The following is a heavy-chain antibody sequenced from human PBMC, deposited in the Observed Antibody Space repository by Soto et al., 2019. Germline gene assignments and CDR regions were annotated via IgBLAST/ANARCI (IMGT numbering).Heavy chain of an antibody. V-gene: IGHV3-23*01. Sequence: GGSLRLSCEASGFTFINYAMSWVRQYPGKGLEWVSSISDTGGDSYYADSMDGRFTVSRDNSKNTLYLQINSLRAEDTAIYYRVRDLYRSATMPCLDHWGQGALVTVSS. CDR1: GFTFINYA. CDR2: ISDTGGDS. CDR3: VRDLYRSATMPCLDH. D-gene: IGHD1-1*01. J-gene: IGHJ4*02.